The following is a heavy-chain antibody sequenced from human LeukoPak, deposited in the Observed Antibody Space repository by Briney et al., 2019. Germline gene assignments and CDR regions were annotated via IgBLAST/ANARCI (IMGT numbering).Heavy chain of an antibody. CDR1: GFTFDDYA. Sequence: GGSLRLSCVASGFTFDDYAMHWVRQVPGKGLEWVSGISWNSIGIGYADSVKGRFTISRDNARKSLYLQMSNLSPEDTALYYCAGAMIREPSNIYYYYYMDVWGKGTTVTVSS. CDR3: AGAMIREPSNIYYYYYMDV. V-gene: IGHV3-9*01. D-gene: IGHD3-10*01. CDR2: ISWNSIGI. J-gene: IGHJ6*03.